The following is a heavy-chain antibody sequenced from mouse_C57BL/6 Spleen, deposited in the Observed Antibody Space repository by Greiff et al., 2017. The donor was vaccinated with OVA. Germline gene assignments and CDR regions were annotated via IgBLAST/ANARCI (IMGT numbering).Heavy chain of an antibody. CDR3: ARTIYYYGSSYLSFDY. Sequence: VQLQQSGPELVKPGASVKISCKASGYAFSSSWMNWVKQRPGKGLEWIGRIYPGDGDTNYNGKFKGKATLTAEKSSSTAYMQLSSLTSEDSAVYFCARTIYYYGSSYLSFDYWGQGTTLTVSS. V-gene: IGHV1-82*01. J-gene: IGHJ2*01. D-gene: IGHD1-1*01. CDR2: IYPGDGDT. CDR1: GYAFSSSW.